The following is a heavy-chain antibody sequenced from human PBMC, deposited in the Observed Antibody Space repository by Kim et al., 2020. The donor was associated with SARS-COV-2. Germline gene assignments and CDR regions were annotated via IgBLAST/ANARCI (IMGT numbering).Heavy chain of an antibody. CDR1: GYTFTRYA. V-gene: IGHV7-4-1*02. CDR3: ATVGSGILGNFDWLLIEPHFDY. Sequence: ASVKVSCKASGYTFTRYAMNWVRQAPGQGLECMGWINTNTGNPTYAQGFTGRFVFSLDTSVSTAFLQISSLKAEDTAVYYCATVGSGILGNFDWLLIEPHFDYWGQGTLVTVSS. CDR2: INTNTGNP. D-gene: IGHD3-9*01. J-gene: IGHJ4*02.